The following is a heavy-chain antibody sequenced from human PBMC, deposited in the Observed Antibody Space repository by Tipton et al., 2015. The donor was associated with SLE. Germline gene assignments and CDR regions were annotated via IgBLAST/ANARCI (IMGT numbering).Heavy chain of an antibody. V-gene: IGHV4-39*07. J-gene: IGHJ4*02. CDR1: GGSISSSSYY. D-gene: IGHD2-2*01. CDR2: IYYSGST. CDR3: ARGPSPRGYCSSTTCSHFDY. Sequence: TLSLTCTVSGGSISSSSYYWGWIRQPPGKGLEWIGSIYYSGSTYYNPSLTSRVSISVGTSKKQFSLNLSSVTAADTAMYYCARGPSPRGYCSSTTCSHFDYWGQGTLVTVSS.